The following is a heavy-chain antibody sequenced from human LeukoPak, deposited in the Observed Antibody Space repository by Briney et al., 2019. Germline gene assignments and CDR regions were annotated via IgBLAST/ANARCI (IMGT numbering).Heavy chain of an antibody. D-gene: IGHD3-22*01. J-gene: IGHJ6*03. Sequence: SETLSLTCTVSGGSISSYYWSWIRQPPGKGLEGIGYIYYSGSTNYNPSLKSRVTISVDTSKNQFSLKLSSVTAAETAVYYCPRDSYYYDSSGYPYYYYYMDVWGKGTTVTVSS. CDR1: GGSISSYY. V-gene: IGHV4-59*01. CDR2: IYYSGST. CDR3: PRDSYYYDSSGYPYYYYYMDV.